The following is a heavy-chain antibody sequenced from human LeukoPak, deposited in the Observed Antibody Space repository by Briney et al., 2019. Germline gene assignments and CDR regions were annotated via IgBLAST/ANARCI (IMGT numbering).Heavy chain of an antibody. CDR1: GGSISSSNW. D-gene: IGHD2-15*01. V-gene: IGHV4-4*02. CDR3: ARGTFIVVVVAATRGAFDI. J-gene: IGHJ3*02. Sequence: SETLSLTCAVSGGSISSSNWWSWVRQPPGKGLEWIGEIYHSGSTNYNPSLKSRVTISVDKSKNQFSLKLSSVTAADTAVYYCARGTFIVVVVAATRGAFDIWGQGTMVTVSS. CDR2: IYHSGST.